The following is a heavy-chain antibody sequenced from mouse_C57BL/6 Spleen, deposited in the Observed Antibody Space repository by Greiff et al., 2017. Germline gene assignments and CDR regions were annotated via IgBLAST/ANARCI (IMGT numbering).Heavy chain of an antibody. CDR2: ISSGGSYT. CDR1: GFTFSSYG. CDR3: ARREGEAMDY. Sequence: EVQVVESGGDLVKPGGSLKLSCAASGFTFSSYGMSWVRQTPDKRLEWVATISSGGSYTYYPNSVKGRFTFSRDNAKNTLYLQMSSLKSEDTAMYYCARREGEAMDYWGQGTSVTVSS. V-gene: IGHV5-6*01. J-gene: IGHJ4*01.